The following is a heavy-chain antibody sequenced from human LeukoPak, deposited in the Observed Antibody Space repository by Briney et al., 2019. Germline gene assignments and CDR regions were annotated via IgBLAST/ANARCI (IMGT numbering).Heavy chain of an antibody. CDR1: GGSISSGGYY. J-gene: IGHJ5*02. Sequence: SETLSLTCTVSGGSISSGGYYWSWIRQHPGKGLEWIGYIYCSGSTYYNPSLKSRVTISVDTSKNQFSLKLSSVTAADTAVYYCARGYQLLSSWFDPWGQGTLVTVSS. D-gene: IGHD2-2*01. V-gene: IGHV4-31*03. CDR3: ARGYQLLSSWFDP. CDR2: IYCSGST.